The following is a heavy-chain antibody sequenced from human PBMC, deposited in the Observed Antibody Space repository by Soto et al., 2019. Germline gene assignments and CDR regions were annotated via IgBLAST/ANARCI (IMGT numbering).Heavy chain of an antibody. CDR2: ISYDGSNK. V-gene: IGHV3-30*18. Sequence: QVQLVESGGGVVQPGRSLRLSCAASGFTFSSYGMHWVRQAPGKGLEWVAVISYDGSNKYYADSVKGRFTISRDNSKNTLYMQMNSLRAEDTAVYYCAKDDLSGSHYYYYGMDVWGQGTTVTVSS. D-gene: IGHD1-26*01. J-gene: IGHJ6*02. CDR1: GFTFSSYG. CDR3: AKDDLSGSHYYYYGMDV.